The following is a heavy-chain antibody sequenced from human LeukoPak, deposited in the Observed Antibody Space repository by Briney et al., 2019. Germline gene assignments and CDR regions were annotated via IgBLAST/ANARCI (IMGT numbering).Heavy chain of an antibody. J-gene: IGHJ4*02. CDR3: ARKRLAVFFDY. Sequence: GSLRLSCAASGFSFSDFAMHWVRQAPGKGLEWVAAMPFDGSQKYYADSMKGRFDVSRDNSKNTLYLQMNSLRAEDTAVYYCARKRLAVFFDYWGQGTLVTVSS. D-gene: IGHD1-1*01. CDR1: GFSFSDFA. CDR2: MPFDGSQK. V-gene: IGHV3-30*09.